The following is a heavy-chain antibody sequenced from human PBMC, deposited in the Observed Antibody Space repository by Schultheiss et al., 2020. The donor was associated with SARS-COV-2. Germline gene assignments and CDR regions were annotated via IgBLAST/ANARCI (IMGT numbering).Heavy chain of an antibody. CDR1: GYTFTSFD. D-gene: IGHD4-17*01. J-gene: IGHJ5*02. CDR2: INAGNGNT. Sequence: ASVKVSCKASGYTFTSFDINWVRQAPGQGLEWMGWINAGNGNTKYSQKFQGRVTITRDTSASTAYMELSSLRSEDTAVYYCARGYGDPGPTAYNWFDPWGQGTLVTVSS. CDR3: ARGYGDPGPTAYNWFDP. V-gene: IGHV1-3*01.